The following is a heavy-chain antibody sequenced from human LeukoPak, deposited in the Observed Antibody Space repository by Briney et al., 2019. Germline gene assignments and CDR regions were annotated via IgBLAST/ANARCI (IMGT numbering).Heavy chain of an antibody. CDR3: GKGTYYGSGSYSH. CDR1: GFAFSSYA. V-gene: IGHV3-23*01. D-gene: IGHD3-10*01. CDR2: ISGSGDST. Sequence: GGSLRLSCAASGFAFSSYAVSWVRQAPGKGLEWVSAISGSGDSTYYADSVKGRFTISRDNSKNTLYLQMNSLRAEDTAVYYCGKGTYYGSGSYSHWGQGTLVTVSS. J-gene: IGHJ4*02.